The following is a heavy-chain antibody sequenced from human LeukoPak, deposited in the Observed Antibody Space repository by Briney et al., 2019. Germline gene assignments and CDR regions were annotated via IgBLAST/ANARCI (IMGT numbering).Heavy chain of an antibody. D-gene: IGHD6-13*01. CDR2: INQNGSEK. J-gene: IGHJ4*02. CDR3: AKDPRGHSSSWYRGSYFDY. V-gene: IGHV3-7*03. Sequence: GGSLRLSCAASTFTFSNYWMSWVRQAPGKGLEWVANINQNGSEKYYADSVKGRFTFSRDNSKNTLYLQMNSLRAEDTAVYYCAKDPRGHSSSWYRGSYFDYWGQGTLVTVSS. CDR1: TFTFSNYW.